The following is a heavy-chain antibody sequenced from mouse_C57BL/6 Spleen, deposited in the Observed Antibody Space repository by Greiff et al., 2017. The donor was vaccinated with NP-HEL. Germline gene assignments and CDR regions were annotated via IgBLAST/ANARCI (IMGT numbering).Heavy chain of an antibody. CDR3: ARGTTVVAPYFDV. CDR2: IDPEDGET. D-gene: IGHD1-1*01. V-gene: IGHV14-2*01. Sequence: EVQVVESGAELVKPGASVKLSCTASGFNIKDYYMHWVKQRTEQGLEWIGRIDPEDGETKYAPKFQGKATITADTSSNTAYLQLSSLTSEDTAVYYCARGTTVVAPYFDVWGTGTTVTVSS. CDR1: GFNIKDYY. J-gene: IGHJ1*03.